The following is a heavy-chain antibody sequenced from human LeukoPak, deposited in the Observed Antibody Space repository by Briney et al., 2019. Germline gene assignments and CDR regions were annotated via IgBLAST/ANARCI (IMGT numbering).Heavy chain of an antibody. V-gene: IGHV3-23*01. D-gene: IGHD5-24*01. CDR2: IIGNGGGI. CDR1: GFTFSTYA. Sequence: EGSLRLSCAASGFTFSTYAMNWVRQAPGKGLEWVSVIIGNGGGIAYADSVKGRFTISRDNSNNILYLQMNSLRADDTAVYYCAKDRIPDGHYSIDFWGQGILVTVSS. J-gene: IGHJ4*02. CDR3: AKDRIPDGHYSIDF.